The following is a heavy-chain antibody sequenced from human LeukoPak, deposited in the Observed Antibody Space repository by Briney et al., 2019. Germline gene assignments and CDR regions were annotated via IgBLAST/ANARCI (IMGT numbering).Heavy chain of an antibody. CDR3: ASAPGGWYFDY. D-gene: IGHD6-19*01. CDR1: GFTFSSFA. CDR2: ISSSSSYM. J-gene: IGHJ4*02. V-gene: IGHV3-21*01. Sequence: PGGSLRLSCAASGFTFSSFAMHWVRQPPGEGLEWVLSISSSSSYMYFVESVEGRFTISRDHAKNSLYLQRNSQRAEDTAVYYCASAPGGWYFDYWGQGTLVTVSS.